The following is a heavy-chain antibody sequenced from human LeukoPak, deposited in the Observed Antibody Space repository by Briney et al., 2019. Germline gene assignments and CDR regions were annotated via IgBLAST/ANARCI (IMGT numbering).Heavy chain of an antibody. CDR1: GGSVRGRTYY. V-gene: IGHV4-39*07. D-gene: IGHD3-16*01. CDR3: NGGEPNYGRDYIDH. CDR2: IYYSGST. J-gene: IGHJ4*02. Sequence: PSETLSLTCSVSGGSVRGRTYYWGWIRQPPGKGLEWIGNIYYSGSTYYNPSLKSRVTISVDPSKNQFSLKMDSVTAADTAVYYCNGGEPNYGRDYIDHWGQGTLVAVSS.